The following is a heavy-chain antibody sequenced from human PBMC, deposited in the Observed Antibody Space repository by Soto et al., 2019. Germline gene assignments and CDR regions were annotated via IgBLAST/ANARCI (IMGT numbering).Heavy chain of an antibody. J-gene: IGHJ4*02. CDR3: ARDPRRRDGYNFDS. D-gene: IGHD5-12*01. CDR1: GFIFTDYS. Sequence: VQLVESGGGLVEPGGSLRLSCAASGFIFTDYSMAWIRQAPGKGLEWISYITTGGETTLYAASVEGRFTISRDNAKKSLFLQMNSLRADDTAVYFCARDPRRRDGYNFDSWGQGTLVTVSS. V-gene: IGHV3-11*01. CDR2: ITTGGETT.